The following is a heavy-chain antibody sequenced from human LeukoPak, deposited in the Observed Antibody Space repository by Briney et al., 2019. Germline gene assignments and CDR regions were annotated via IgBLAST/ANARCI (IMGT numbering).Heavy chain of an antibody. CDR3: ARSDYFHN. V-gene: IGHV3-74*01. J-gene: IGHJ4*02. CDR1: GFTFSSHW. CDR2: INNDGSGT. D-gene: IGHD6-19*01. Sequence: PGGSLRLSCAASGFTFSSHWMHWVRQAPGKGLLWVSYINNDGSGTSYADSVKGRFTISRDNAKNTIYLQMNSLRAEDTAVYYCARSDYFHNWGQGTLVTVSS.